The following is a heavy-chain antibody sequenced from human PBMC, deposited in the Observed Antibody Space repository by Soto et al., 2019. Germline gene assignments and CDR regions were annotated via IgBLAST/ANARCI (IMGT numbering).Heavy chain of an antibody. J-gene: IGHJ3*02. CDR2: VYYNGST. D-gene: IGHD2-2*01. Sequence: SETMSLTCTVSGGYIRTYYWSWIRQPPGKGLEWIGYVYYNGSTNYNPSLESRVTISVHTSKNQFSLRLTSVTAADTAVYYCAKDLVVRAIWDSPDAFDIWGPGAMVTV. CDR3: AKDLVVRAIWDSPDAFDI. CDR1: GGYIRTYY. V-gene: IGHV4-59*01.